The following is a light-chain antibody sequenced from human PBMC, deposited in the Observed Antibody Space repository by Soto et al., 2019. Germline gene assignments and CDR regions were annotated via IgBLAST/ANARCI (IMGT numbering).Light chain of an antibody. CDR3: QQYNTWPRT. CDR1: QSVSSD. Sequence: ETVMTQSPATLSVSPVERATLSCMASQSVSSDLAWYQQKPGQAPRLLIFGASTRATNIPARFTGSRSGTEFTLTISSLQSEDFAVYYCQQYNTWPRTFGQGTKVDIK. CDR2: GAS. V-gene: IGKV3-15*01. J-gene: IGKJ1*01.